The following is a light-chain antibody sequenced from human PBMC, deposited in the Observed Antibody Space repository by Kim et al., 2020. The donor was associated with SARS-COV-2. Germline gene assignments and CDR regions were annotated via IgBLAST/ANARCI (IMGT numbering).Light chain of an antibody. CDR1: SGHSSYA. CDR2: LNSDGSH. Sequence: ASVKLTCPLSSGHSSYAIAWHQHRPEKGPRYLMRLNSDGSHSKGDGIPDRFSGSSSGAERYLTISSLQSEDEADYYCQTWGTGIGVFGGGTQLTVL. CDR3: QTWGTGIGV. J-gene: IGLJ3*02. V-gene: IGLV4-69*01.